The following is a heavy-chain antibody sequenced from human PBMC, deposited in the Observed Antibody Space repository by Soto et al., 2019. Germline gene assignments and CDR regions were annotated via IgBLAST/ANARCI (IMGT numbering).Heavy chain of an antibody. CDR1: PDSMSSYC. CDR2: IYYSGNT. V-gene: IGHV4-59*01. D-gene: IGHD4-17*01. J-gene: IGHJ6*02. CDR3: ARGEDGLYYYGMDV. Sequence: SATLSLSSTVPPDSMSSYCLSSLRQPPGKGLEWIGYIYYSGNTNYNPSLKSRVTISVDTSKNQFSLKLSSVTAADTAVYYCARGEDGLYYYGMDVWGQGTTVT.